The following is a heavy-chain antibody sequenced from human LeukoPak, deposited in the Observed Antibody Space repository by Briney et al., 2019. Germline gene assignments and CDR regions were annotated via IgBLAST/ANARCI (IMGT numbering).Heavy chain of an antibody. CDR3: AKDLAHCANGVCSFGFDY. J-gene: IGHJ4*02. D-gene: IGHD2-8*01. CDR2: ISGSGGIT. Sequence: VGSLRLSCAASGFTFRSYAMSWVRQAPGKGLECVSAISGSGGITYYADSVKGRFTISRDNSKNTPYLQMNSLRAEDTAVYYSAKDLAHCANGVCSFGFDYWGQGTLVTVSS. V-gene: IGHV3-23*01. CDR1: GFTFRSYA.